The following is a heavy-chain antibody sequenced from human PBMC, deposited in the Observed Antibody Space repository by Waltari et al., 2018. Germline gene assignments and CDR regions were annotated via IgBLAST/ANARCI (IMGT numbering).Heavy chain of an antibody. CDR1: GGSISSSSYY. D-gene: IGHD3-3*01. CDR3: ARVDYDFWSGYYFNWFDP. J-gene: IGHJ5*02. V-gene: IGHV4-39*07. CDR2: IYYSGGT. Sequence: QLQLQESGPGLVKPSETLSLPCTVSGGSISSSSYYWGWLRQPPRQGLEWIGSIYYSGGTYYNTSLKSRVTISVDTSKNQFSLKLSSVTAADTAVYYCARVDYDFWSGYYFNWFDPWGQGTLVTVSS.